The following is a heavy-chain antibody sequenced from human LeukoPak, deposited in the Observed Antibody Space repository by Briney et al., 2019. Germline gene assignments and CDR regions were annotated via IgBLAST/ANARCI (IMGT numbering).Heavy chain of an antibody. CDR3: ARHRTGSYYNVPYYMDV. D-gene: IGHD3-10*01. CDR1: GGSISSSSYY. J-gene: IGHJ6*03. Sequence: SETLSLTCTVSGGSISSSSYYWGWIRQPPGKGLEWIGSIYYSGSTYYNLSLKSRVTISVDTSKNQFSLKLSSVTAADTAVYYCARHRTGSYYNVPYYMDVWGKGTTVTISS. V-gene: IGHV4-39*01. CDR2: IYYSGST.